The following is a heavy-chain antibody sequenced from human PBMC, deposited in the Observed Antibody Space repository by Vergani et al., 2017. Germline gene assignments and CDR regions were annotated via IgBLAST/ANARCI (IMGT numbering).Heavy chain of an antibody. J-gene: IGHJ4*02. D-gene: IGHD2-21*02. CDR1: GYTFTGYY. CDR3: AAFVVVTGFDY. CDR2: INPNNGGT. V-gene: IGHV1-2*02. Sequence: QVQLVQSGAEVKKPGSSVKVSCKASGYTFTGYYMHWVRQASGQGLEWMGWINPNNGGTNYAQKFQGRITISRDSSKNTLYLQMNSLRADDTAVYYCAAFVVVTGFDYWGQGTLVTVSS.